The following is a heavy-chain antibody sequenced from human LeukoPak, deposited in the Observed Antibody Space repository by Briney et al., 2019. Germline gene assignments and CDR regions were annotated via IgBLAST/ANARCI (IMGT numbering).Heavy chain of an antibody. V-gene: IGHV1-2*02. CDR3: ASPDYYGSGSYQFDP. D-gene: IGHD3-10*01. CDR2: INPNNGGT. CDR1: RHTFTGYY. J-gene: IGHJ5*02. Sequence: ASVMVSFKASRHTFTGYYMHWVRQAPGQGLEWMGWINPNNGGTNYAQKFRGRVTMTTDTSISTAYMQLSSLISDDTAVYYCASPDYYGSGSYQFDPWGQGTLVIVSS.